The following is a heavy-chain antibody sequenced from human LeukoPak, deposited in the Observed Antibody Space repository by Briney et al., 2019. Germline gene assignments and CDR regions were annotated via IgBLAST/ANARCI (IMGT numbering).Heavy chain of an antibody. CDR3: ATHYGDSGNWFDP. J-gene: IGHJ5*02. V-gene: IGHV4-4*07. Sequence: PSETLSLTCTVSGGSISSYYWSWIRQPAGKGLEWIGRIYSSGSTSYNPSLKSRVTISMDTSKNQFSLNLSSVTAADTAVYYCATHYGDSGNWFDPWGQGTLVTVSS. CDR2: IYSSGST. CDR1: GGSISSYY. D-gene: IGHD4-17*01.